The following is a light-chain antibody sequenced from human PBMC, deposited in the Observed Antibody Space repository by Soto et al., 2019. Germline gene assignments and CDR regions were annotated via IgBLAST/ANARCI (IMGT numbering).Light chain of an antibody. V-gene: IGKV1-39*01. CDR3: QQCYSTPLT. CDR2: AAS. J-gene: IGKJ4*01. CDR1: QNINNY. Sequence: DIQMTQSPSSLSASVGDRVTITCRASQNINNYLNWYQQKPGKAPKFLMYAASSLQSGVPSRFSGSGSGTEFTLTINGLQPEDFATYYCQQCYSTPLTFGGGTKVEIK.